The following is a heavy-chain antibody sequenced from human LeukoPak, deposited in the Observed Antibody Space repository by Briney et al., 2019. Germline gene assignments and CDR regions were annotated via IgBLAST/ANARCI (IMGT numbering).Heavy chain of an antibody. D-gene: IGHD3-10*01. Sequence: PGRSLRLSCAASGFTFRSFGMHWVRQAPGKGLEWVAVISYDGRNKYYANSVKGRFTISRDNAKNSLYLQMNSLRAEDTAVYYCARDRTIGELVDYWGQGTLVTVSS. CDR2: ISYDGRNK. J-gene: IGHJ4*02. V-gene: IGHV3-30*03. CDR1: GFTFRSFG. CDR3: ARDRTIGELVDY.